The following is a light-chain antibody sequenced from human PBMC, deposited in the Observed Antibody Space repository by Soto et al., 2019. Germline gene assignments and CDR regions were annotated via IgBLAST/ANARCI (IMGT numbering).Light chain of an antibody. Sequence: EIQMTQSPSSLSVSVGDSVTNTCRASQSISNYLNWYQQKPGKAPKLLVYAASSLQSGVPSRFSGSGSGTDFTLTISSLQPEDFATYYCQQSYSTPFTFCPGTKVDIK. V-gene: IGKV1-39*01. CDR2: AAS. J-gene: IGKJ3*01. CDR1: QSISNY. CDR3: QQSYSTPFT.